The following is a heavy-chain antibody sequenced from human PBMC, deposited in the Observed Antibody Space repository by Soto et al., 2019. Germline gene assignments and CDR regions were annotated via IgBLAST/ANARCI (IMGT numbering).Heavy chain of an antibody. CDR3: TTSQPDYGDYMSGYYYGMDV. V-gene: IGHV3-15*07. J-gene: IGHJ6*02. CDR2: IKSKTDGGTT. D-gene: IGHD4-17*01. Sequence: PGGSLRLSCAASGFTFSNAWMNWVRQAPGKGLEWVGRIKSKTDGGTTDYAEPVKGRFTISRDDSKKTLYLQMNSLKTEDSAVYFCTTSQPDYGDYMSGYYYGMDVWGQGTTVTVSS. CDR1: GFTFSNAW.